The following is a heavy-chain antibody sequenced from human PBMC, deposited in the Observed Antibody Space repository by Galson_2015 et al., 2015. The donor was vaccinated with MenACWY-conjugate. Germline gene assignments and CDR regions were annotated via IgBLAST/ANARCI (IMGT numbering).Heavy chain of an antibody. CDR1: GFTFSSYA. CDR3: VKGYCSGGSCYHFDY. J-gene: IGHJ4*02. V-gene: IGHV3-64D*06. Sequence: SLRLSCAASGFTFSSYAMHWVRQAPGKGLEYVSAISSNGGSTYYADSVKGRFTISRDNSKNTLYLQMSSLGAEDTAVYYCVKGYCSGGSCYHFDYWGQGTLVTVSS. CDR2: ISSNGGST. D-gene: IGHD2-15*01.